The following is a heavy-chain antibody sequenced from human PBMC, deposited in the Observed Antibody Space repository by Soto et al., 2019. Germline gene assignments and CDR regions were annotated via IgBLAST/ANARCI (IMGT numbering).Heavy chain of an antibody. Sequence: SETLSLTCAVYGGSFSVYYWSWIRHPPGKGLEWIGEINHSGSTNYNPSLKSRVTISVDTSKNQFSLKLSSVTAADTAVYYCASSQGSSSYNWFDPWGQGTLVTVSS. CDR3: ASSQGSSSYNWFDP. CDR1: GGSFSVYY. CDR2: INHSGST. V-gene: IGHV4-34*01. D-gene: IGHD6-6*01. J-gene: IGHJ5*02.